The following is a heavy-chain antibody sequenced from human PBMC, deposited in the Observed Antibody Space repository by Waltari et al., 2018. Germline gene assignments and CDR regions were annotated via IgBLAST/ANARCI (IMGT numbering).Heavy chain of an antibody. CDR2: IYYSGST. Sequence: QVQLQESGPGLVKPSETLSLTCTVSGGSISSYYWSWIRQHPGKGLEWIGYIYYSGSTNYNPSLKSRVTISVDTSKNQFSLKLSSVTAADTAVYYCARGGGGYSGYDPDYWGQGTLVTVSS. J-gene: IGHJ4*02. CDR1: GGSISSYY. CDR3: ARGGGGYSGYDPDY. V-gene: IGHV4-59*01. D-gene: IGHD5-12*01.